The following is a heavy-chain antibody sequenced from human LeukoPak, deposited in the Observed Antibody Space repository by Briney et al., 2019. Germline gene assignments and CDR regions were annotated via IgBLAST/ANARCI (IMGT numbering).Heavy chain of an antibody. J-gene: IGHJ6*03. D-gene: IGHD3-10*01. CDR2: IYYSGST. Sequence: SETLSLTCTVSGGSIRSSSYYWSWIRQPPGKGLERIGSIYYSGSTNYNPSLKSRVTISVDTSKNQFSLKLSSVTAADTAVYYCARERAAYGSGYYYYMDVWGKGTTVTISS. V-gene: IGHV4-39*07. CDR3: ARERAAYGSGYYYYMDV. CDR1: GGSIRSSSYY.